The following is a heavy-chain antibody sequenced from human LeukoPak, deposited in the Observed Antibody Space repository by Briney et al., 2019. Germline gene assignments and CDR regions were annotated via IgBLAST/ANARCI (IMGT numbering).Heavy chain of an antibody. CDR3: ARVFEIGSSSDFDY. CDR1: GYTFTSYG. Sequence: ASVKVSCKASGYTFTSYGISWVRQAPGQGLEWMGWISAYNGNTNYAQKLQGRVTMTTDTSTSTAYMELRSLRSDDTAVYYCARVFEIGSSSDFDYWDQGTLVTVSS. J-gene: IGHJ4*02. CDR2: ISAYNGNT. V-gene: IGHV1-18*01. D-gene: IGHD6-6*01.